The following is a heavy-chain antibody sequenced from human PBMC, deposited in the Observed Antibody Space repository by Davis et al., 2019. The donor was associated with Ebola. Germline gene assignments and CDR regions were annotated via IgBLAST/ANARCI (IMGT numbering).Heavy chain of an antibody. CDR1: GFALSSHA. V-gene: IGHV3-23*01. Sequence: GGSLRLSCAASGFALSSHAMSWVRQAPEKGLEWVSAISGHGDITHYADSVKGRFTISRHNSKNTLYLQMNSLRAEDTAVYYCAREMGIAVSWGQGTLVTVSS. CDR2: ISGHGDIT. D-gene: IGHD6-19*01. CDR3: AREMGIAVS. J-gene: IGHJ4*02.